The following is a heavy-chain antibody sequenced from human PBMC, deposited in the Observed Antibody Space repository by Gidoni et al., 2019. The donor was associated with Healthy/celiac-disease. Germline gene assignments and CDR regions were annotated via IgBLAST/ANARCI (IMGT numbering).Heavy chain of an antibody. J-gene: IGHJ4*02. Sequence: EVQLLESGGGLVQPGGSLRLSCAASGFTFSSYAMSWVRQAPGKGLECVSSISGSGGSTYYADSVKGRFTISRDNSKNTLYLQMNSLRAEDTAVYYCAKQSVVRGVISDFDYWGQGTLVTVSS. V-gene: IGHV3-23*01. D-gene: IGHD3-10*01. CDR1: GFTFSSYA. CDR2: ISGSGGST. CDR3: AKQSVVRGVISDFDY.